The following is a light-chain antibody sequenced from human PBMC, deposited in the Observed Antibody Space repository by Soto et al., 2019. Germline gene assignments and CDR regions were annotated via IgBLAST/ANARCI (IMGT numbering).Light chain of an antibody. V-gene: IGKV1-5*03. J-gene: IGKJ1*01. CDR3: QQHDSYSGA. CDR2: KAS. Sequence: DIQMTQSPATLSSSLGDGVTITCRASQSISSWLAWYQQKPGKAPKVLIYKASSLDSGIPSRFSGNGSGTEFTLTISSLQPEDFATYYCQQHDSYSGAFGQGTKVDI. CDR1: QSISSW.